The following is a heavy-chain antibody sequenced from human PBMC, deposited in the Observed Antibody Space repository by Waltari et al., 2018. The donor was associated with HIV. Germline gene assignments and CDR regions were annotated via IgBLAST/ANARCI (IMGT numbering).Heavy chain of an antibody. Sequence: QVQLVQSGAEVKKPGASVKVSCKASGNTLTIYGFTWVRQAPGQVLERMGWISAHNGDTNYAQKFQGRVTMTTDASTSTAYMELRSLRSDDTAVYYCARSPPQEVTSGYYCDHWGQGTLVTVSS. CDR2: ISAHNGDT. CDR1: GNTLTIYG. CDR3: ARSPPQEVTSGYYCDH. J-gene: IGHJ4*02. V-gene: IGHV1-18*01. D-gene: IGHD3-22*01.